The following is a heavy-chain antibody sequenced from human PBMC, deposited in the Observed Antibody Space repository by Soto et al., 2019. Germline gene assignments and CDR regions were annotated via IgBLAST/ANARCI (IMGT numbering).Heavy chain of an antibody. CDR3: ARQRGLGKWYFDY. CDR1: GDSITGENW. V-gene: IGHV4-39*01. D-gene: IGHD1-26*01. CDR2: INYGGTT. J-gene: IGHJ4*02. Sequence: QLQLQESGPGLVKPSETLSLTCAVSGDSITGENWWTWVRQPLGKGLEWIGSINYGGTTYYNPSLKTRVTMSVDTSNNQFFLKLRSVTAADTAVFYCARQRGLGKWYFDYWGQGTLVTVSS.